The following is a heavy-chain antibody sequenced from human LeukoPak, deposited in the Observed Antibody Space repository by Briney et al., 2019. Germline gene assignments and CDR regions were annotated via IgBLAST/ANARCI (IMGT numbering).Heavy chain of an antibody. D-gene: IGHD4-17*01. CDR3: ARRPDYGDPFDY. CDR1: GYTFTGYY. CDR2: INPNSGGT. Sequence: ASVKVSCKASGYTFTGYYMHWVRQAPGQGLEWMGWINPNSGGTNYAQKFQGRVTMTRDTSISTAYMELSRLRSDDTAVYYCARRPDYGDPFDYWGQGTLVTVSS. J-gene: IGHJ4*02. V-gene: IGHV1-2*02.